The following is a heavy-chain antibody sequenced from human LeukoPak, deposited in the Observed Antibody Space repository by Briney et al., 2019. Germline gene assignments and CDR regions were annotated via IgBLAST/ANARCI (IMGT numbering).Heavy chain of an antibody. CDR3: ARVGQLERRPASAFDI. D-gene: IGHD1-1*01. J-gene: IGHJ3*02. Sequence: ASVKVSCKASGYTFTSYYMHWVRQAPGQGLEWMGIINPSGGSTSYAQKFQGRVTMTRDTSTSTVYMELSSLRSEDTAVYYCARVGQLERRPASAFDIWGQGTMVTVSS. CDR1: GYTFTSYY. V-gene: IGHV1-46*01. CDR2: INPSGGST.